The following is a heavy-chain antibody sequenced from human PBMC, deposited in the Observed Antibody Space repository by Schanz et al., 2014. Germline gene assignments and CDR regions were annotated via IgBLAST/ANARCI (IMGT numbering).Heavy chain of an antibody. CDR2: ISGGGGTT. Sequence: EVQLLESGGGWVQPGGSLRLSCAASGFTFSDYSMNWVRQAPGKGLEWVSAISGGGGTTYYADSVKGRFTISRDNSKNTLYLQMNSLRAEDTAVYYCAKDRSWDYDSSGYFDYWGQGTLVTVSS. D-gene: IGHD3-22*01. CDR3: AKDRSWDYDSSGYFDY. V-gene: IGHV3-23*01. CDR1: GFTFSDYS. J-gene: IGHJ4*02.